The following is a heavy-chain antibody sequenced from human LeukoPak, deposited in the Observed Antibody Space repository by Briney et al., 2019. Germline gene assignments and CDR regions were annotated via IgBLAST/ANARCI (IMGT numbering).Heavy chain of an antibody. CDR3: ARVLLGGSYYSYYFDY. V-gene: IGHV4-61*01. J-gene: IGHJ4*02. CDR1: GGSISSGSYY. D-gene: IGHD1-26*01. Sequence: TLSLTCTVSGGSISSGSYYWSWIRQPPGKGLEWIGYIYYSGSTNYNPSLKSRVTISVDTSKNQFSLKLSSVTAADTAVYYCARVLLGGSYYSYYFDYWGQGTLVTVSS. CDR2: IYYSGST.